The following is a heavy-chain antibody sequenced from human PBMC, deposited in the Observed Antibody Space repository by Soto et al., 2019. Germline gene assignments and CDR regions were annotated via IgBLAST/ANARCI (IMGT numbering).Heavy chain of an antibody. V-gene: IGHV3-23*01. CDR3: ATLVGATYYYYGMDV. CDR1: GSTFSSYA. J-gene: IGHJ6*02. Sequence: EVQLLESGGGLVQPGGSLRLSCAASGSTFSSYAMSWVRQAPGKGLEWVSGISVSGAGTYYADAVKGRFTISRDNSKNTLYLEMKSLRDDDTAVYYCATLVGATYYYYGMDVWGQGTTVTVSS. D-gene: IGHD1-26*01. CDR2: ISVSGAGT.